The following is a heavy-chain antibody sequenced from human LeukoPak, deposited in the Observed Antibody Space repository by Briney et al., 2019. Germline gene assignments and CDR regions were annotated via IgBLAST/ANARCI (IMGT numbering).Heavy chain of an antibody. D-gene: IGHD6-19*01. CDR1: GGSISSGSYY. J-gene: IGHJ4*02. V-gene: IGHV4-61*02. Sequence: SQTLSLTCTVSGGSISSGSYYWSWIRQPAGKGLEWIGRIYTSGSTNYNPSLKSRVTISVDTSKNQFSLKLSSVTAADTAVYYCARGPDEQWLVPFDYWGQGTLFTVSS. CDR2: IYTSGST. CDR3: ARGPDEQWLVPFDY.